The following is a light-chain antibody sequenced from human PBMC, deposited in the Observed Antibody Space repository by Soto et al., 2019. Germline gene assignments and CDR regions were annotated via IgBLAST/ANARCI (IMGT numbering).Light chain of an antibody. CDR1: QRIRW. J-gene: IGKJ1*01. Sequence: DIQMTQSPSTLSASIGDRVTITCRASQRIRWVAWYQQKPGKAPYLVIHEASSLGSGVPSRFSGSGSGTEFTLTISGLQPDDSETYYCQPYNIFPWTLGQGTKVDIK. CDR2: EAS. CDR3: QPYNIFPWT. V-gene: IGKV1-5*03.